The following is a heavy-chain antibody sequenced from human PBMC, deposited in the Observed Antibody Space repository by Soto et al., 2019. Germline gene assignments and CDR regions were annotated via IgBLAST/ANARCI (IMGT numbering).Heavy chain of an antibody. D-gene: IGHD2-2*01. CDR3: ARSQGSSTSLEIYYYYYYGMDV. V-gene: IGHV1-69*01. CDR1: GGTFRSYA. J-gene: IGHJ6*02. CDR2: IIPISGTA. Sequence: HVQLVQSGGEVKKPGSSVKVACEASGGTFRSYAISWVRQASGQVLEWMGGIIPISGTANYAQTFQGRVTITADESTSTAYMELSSLRSEDTAVYYCARSQGSSTSLEIYYYYYYGMDVWGQGTTVTVSS.